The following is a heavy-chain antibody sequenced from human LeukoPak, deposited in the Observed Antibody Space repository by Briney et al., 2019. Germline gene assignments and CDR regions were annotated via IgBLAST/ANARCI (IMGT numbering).Heavy chain of an antibody. J-gene: IGHJ4*02. D-gene: IGHD3-10*01. CDR2: INHSGVA. CDR3: ARILRYYGSGSYGY. V-gene: IGHV4-34*01. Sequence: PSDTLSLTCAVYGGSFSGYQWSWVRQPPGKGLEWIGEINHSGVADYNPSLKSRVTISLDTSKNQFSLRLRSVTAADTAMYYCARILRYYGSGSYGYWGQGTLVTVSS. CDR1: GGSFSGYQ.